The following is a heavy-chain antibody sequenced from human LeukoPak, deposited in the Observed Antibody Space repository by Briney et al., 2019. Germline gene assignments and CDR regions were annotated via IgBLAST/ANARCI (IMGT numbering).Heavy chain of an antibody. CDR2: IKQDGSEK. Sequence: PGGSLRLSCAASGFTFSSYWMSWVRQAPGKGLEWVANIKQDGSEKYYVDSVKGRFTISRDNAKNSLYLQMNSLRAEDTAVYYCARFPLGFWSGFDYWGQGTLVTVSS. CDR1: GFTFSSYW. D-gene: IGHD3-3*01. V-gene: IGHV3-7*03. CDR3: ARFPLGFWSGFDY. J-gene: IGHJ4*02.